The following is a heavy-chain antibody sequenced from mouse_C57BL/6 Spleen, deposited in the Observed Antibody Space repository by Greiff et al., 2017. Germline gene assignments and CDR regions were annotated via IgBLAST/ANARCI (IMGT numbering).Heavy chain of an antibody. J-gene: IGHJ2*01. CDR3: TREGFPYDGSSYPGYFDY. Sequence: EVKVVESGEGLVKPGGSLKLSCAASGFTFSSYAMSWVRQTPEKRLEWVAYISSGGDYIYYADTVKGRFTISRDNARNTLYLQMSSLKSEDTAMYYCTREGFPYDGSSYPGYFDYWGQGTTLTVSS. V-gene: IGHV5-9-1*02. CDR2: ISSGGDYI. CDR1: GFTFSSYA. D-gene: IGHD1-1*01.